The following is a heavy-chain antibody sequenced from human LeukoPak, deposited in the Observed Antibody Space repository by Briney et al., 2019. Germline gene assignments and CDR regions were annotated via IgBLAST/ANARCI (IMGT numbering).Heavy chain of an antibody. CDR3: ARAVGATTLDY. Sequence: PGGSLRLSCAASGFTFSSYAMHWVRQAPGKGLEWVAVISYDGSNKYYADSVKGRFTISRDNSKNTLYLQMNSLRAEDTAVYYCARAVGATTLDYWGQGTLVTVSS. CDR1: GFTFSSYA. V-gene: IGHV3-30-3*01. J-gene: IGHJ4*02. D-gene: IGHD1-26*01. CDR2: ISYDGSNK.